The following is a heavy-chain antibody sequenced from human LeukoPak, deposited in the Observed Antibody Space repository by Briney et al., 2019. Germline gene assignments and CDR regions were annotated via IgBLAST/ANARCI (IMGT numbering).Heavy chain of an antibody. D-gene: IGHD1-26*01. CDR3: GMSGDRVPLQDDVFDV. CDR2: IYPGDSGP. V-gene: IGHV5-51*01. CDR1: GYRFTSYC. J-gene: IGHJ3*01. Sequence: GESLKISCKVSGYRFTSYCIGWVRQMPGKGLEWMGIIYPGDSGPIYSPSFQGQVTISVDKSINTAYLQWSSLQASDTAMYYCGMSGDRVPLQDDVFDVWGQGTMVTVST.